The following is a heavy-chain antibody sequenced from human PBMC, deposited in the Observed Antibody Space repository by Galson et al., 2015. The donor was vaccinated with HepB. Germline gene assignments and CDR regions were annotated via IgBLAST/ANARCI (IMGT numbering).Heavy chain of an antibody. V-gene: IGHV1-8*01. J-gene: IGHJ3*02. CDR2: MNPNSGNT. Sequence: SVKVSCKASGYTFTSYDINWVRQATGQGLEWMGWMNPNSGNTGYAQKFQGRVTMTRNTSISTAYMELSSLRSEDTAVYYCARGEGWELLGGLDAFDIWGQGTMVTVSS. CDR1: GYTFTSYD. CDR3: ARGEGWELLGGLDAFDI. D-gene: IGHD1-26*01.